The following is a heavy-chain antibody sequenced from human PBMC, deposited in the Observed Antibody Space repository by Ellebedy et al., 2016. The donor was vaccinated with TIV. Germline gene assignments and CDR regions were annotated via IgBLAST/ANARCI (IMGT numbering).Heavy chain of an antibody. CDR3: AKDGWELLFAPYYYNGMDV. J-gene: IGHJ6*02. CDR1: GFTSSSYA. Sequence: GGSLRLSXAASGFTSSSYAMSWVRQAPGKGLEWVSAISGSGGGTYYADSVKGRFTISRDNSKNTLYLQMNSLRAEDTAVYYCAKDGWELLFAPYYYNGMDVWGQGTTVTVSS. CDR2: ISGSGGGT. V-gene: IGHV3-23*01. D-gene: IGHD1-26*01.